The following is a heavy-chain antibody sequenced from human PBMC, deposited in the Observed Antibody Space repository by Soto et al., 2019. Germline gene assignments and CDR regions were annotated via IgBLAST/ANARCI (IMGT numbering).Heavy chain of an antibody. CDR1: GVPILVYY. V-gene: IGHV4-59*01. J-gene: IGHJ4*02. Sequence: SETLSRTCTISGVPILVYYWSWIRQPPGQALEWILYIYDSGSPHYNPSVRSRVIISADTSKNQTSLKLTSATAADTAVYYCARGVGSSPPRYWGRGTLVTVSS. CDR3: ARGVGSSPPRY. D-gene: IGHD1-26*01. CDR2: IYDSGSP.